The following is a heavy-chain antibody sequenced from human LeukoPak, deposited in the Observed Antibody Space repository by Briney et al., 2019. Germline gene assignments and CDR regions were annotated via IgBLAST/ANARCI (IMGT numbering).Heavy chain of an antibody. J-gene: IGHJ3*02. Sequence: PGGSLRLSCVVSEFSFRSHWVNWFRQSPGKGLEWVANIKPDGSDKYYVDSARGRFTLSRDNAKNSAFLQMNTLRAETTAIYSCATIRAQSFDIWGQGTLVSVSS. CDR2: IKPDGSDK. CDR1: EFSFRSHW. V-gene: IGHV3-7*01. D-gene: IGHD4/OR15-4a*01. CDR3: ATIRAQSFDI.